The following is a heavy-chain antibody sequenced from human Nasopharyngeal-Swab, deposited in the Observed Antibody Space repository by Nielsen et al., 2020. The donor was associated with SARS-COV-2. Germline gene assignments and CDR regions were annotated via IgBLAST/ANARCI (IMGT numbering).Heavy chain of an antibody. CDR1: GFSLSTSKVG. Sequence: SGPTLVKPSQTLTLTCTFSGFSLSTSKVGVSWVRQLPGKALEWLALPYWDDDNRYNPSLKNRITITRDTSKNQVVLTMTNMDPVDTATYYCVHSTGWRLDYWGQGTLVTVSS. V-gene: IGHV2-5*02. CDR3: VHSTGWRLDY. D-gene: IGHD6-19*01. CDR2: PYWDDDN. J-gene: IGHJ4*02.